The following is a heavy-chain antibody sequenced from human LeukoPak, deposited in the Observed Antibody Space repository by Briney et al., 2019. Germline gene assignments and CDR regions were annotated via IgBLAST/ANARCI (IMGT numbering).Heavy chain of an antibody. CDR1: GFTFSSYA. Sequence: GGSLRLSCAASGFTFSSYAMHWVRQAPGKGLEWVAVISYDGSNKYYADSVKGRFTISRDNSKNTLYLQMNSLRAEDTAVYYCARGEYSSSFGMDVWGQGTTVTVSS. V-gene: IGHV3-30-3*01. J-gene: IGHJ6*02. CDR2: ISYDGSNK. CDR3: ARGEYSSSFGMDV. D-gene: IGHD6-6*01.